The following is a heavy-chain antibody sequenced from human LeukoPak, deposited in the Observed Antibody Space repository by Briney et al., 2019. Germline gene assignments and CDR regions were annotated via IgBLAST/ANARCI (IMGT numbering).Heavy chain of an antibody. J-gene: IGHJ4*02. CDR1: GFTFSSYA. D-gene: IGHD6-13*01. V-gene: IGHV3-64*01. CDR3: AKPPINRSIAAAGTNDY. CDR2: ISSNGGST. Sequence: GGSLRLSCAASGFTFSSYAMHWVRQAPGKGLEYVSAISSNGGSTYYTNSVKGRFTISRDNSKNTLYLQMNSLRAEDTAVYYCAKPPINRSIAAAGTNDYWGQGTLVTVSS.